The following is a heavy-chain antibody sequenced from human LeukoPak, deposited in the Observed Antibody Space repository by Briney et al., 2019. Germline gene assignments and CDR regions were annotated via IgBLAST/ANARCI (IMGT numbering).Heavy chain of an antibody. D-gene: IGHD1-26*01. V-gene: IGHV3-23*01. CDR3: AKDSGSLLGVGENYFDY. CDR2: ISGSGGST. J-gene: IGHJ4*02. CDR1: GFTFSSYA. Sequence: GGSLRLSCAASGFTFSSYAMSWVRQAPGKGLEWVSAISGSGGSTYYADSVKGRFTISRDNSKNTLYLQMNSLRAEDTAVYYCAKDSGSLLGVGENYFDYWGQGTLVTVSS.